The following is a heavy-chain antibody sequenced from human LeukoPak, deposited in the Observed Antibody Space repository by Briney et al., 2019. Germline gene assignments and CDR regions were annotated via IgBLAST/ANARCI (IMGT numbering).Heavy chain of an antibody. Sequence: ASVKVSCKASGYTFTGYYMHWVRQAPGQGLEWMGWINPNSGGTNYAQKFQGRVTMTRDTSISTAYMELSRLRSDDTAVYYCAGDSSSWQPDFDYWGQGTLVTVSS. CDR3: AGDSSSWQPDFDY. D-gene: IGHD6-13*01. CDR2: INPNSGGT. CDR1: GYTFTGYY. V-gene: IGHV1-2*02. J-gene: IGHJ4*02.